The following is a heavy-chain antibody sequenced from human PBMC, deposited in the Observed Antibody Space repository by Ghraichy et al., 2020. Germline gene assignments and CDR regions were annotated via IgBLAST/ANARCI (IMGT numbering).Heavy chain of an antibody. V-gene: IGHV4-59*01. CDR3: ARDRYYYDSKLPGAFDI. CDR1: GGSISSYY. CDR2: IYYSGST. J-gene: IGHJ3*02. D-gene: IGHD3-22*01. Sequence: SETLSLTCTVSGGSISSYYWSWIRQPPGKGLEWIGYIYYSGSTNYNPSLKSRVTISVDTSKNQFSLKLSSVTAADTAVYYCARDRYYYDSKLPGAFDIWGQGTMVTVSS.